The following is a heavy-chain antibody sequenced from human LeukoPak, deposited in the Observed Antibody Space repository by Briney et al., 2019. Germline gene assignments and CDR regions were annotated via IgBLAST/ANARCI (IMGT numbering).Heavy chain of an antibody. CDR2: IYTSGST. J-gene: IGHJ3*02. V-gene: IGHV4-4*07. CDR1: GGSISSYY. Sequence: SETLSLTCTVSGGSISSYYWSWTRQPAGKGLEWIGRIYTSGSTNYNPSLKSRVTMSVDTSKNQFSLKLSSVTAADTAVYYCARDQDILTGTDAFDIWGQGTMVTVPS. D-gene: IGHD3-9*01. CDR3: ARDQDILTGTDAFDI.